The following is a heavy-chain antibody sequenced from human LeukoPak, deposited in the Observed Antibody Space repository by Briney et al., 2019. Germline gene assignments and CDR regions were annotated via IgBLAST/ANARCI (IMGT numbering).Heavy chain of an antibody. Sequence: GGSLRLSCAASGFTFSSYTMNWVRQFPGMGLEWVSSMTGSSTYIYYADSVEGRFTISRDNSKDSLYLQMNSLRPEDTALYYCAKDRVQMASITGFDSWGQGTLSPSPQ. J-gene: IGHJ4*02. CDR2: MTGSSTYI. D-gene: IGHD5-24*01. V-gene: IGHV3-21*04. CDR1: GFTFSSYT. CDR3: AKDRVQMASITGFDS.